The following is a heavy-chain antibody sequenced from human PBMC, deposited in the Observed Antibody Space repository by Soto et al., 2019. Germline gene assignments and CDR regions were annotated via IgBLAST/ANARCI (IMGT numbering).Heavy chain of an antibody. CDR2: INAGNGNT. D-gene: IGHD6-13*01. CDR3: ARVSVAAAGNWFDP. CDR1: GYTFTSYA. Sequence: QVQLVQSGAEVKKPGASVKVSCKSSGYTFTSYAMHWVRQAPGHRLEWMGCINAGNGNTKYSQKFQGRVTITRDTSASTAYMELSSLRSEDTAVYYFARVSVAAAGNWFDPWGQGTLVTVSS. J-gene: IGHJ5*02. V-gene: IGHV1-3*01.